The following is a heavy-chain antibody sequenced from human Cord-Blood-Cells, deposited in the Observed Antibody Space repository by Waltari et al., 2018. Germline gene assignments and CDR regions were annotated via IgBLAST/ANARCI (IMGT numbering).Heavy chain of an antibody. CDR3: ARLNWNYAFDI. Sequence: QLQLQESGPGLVKPSETLSLTCTVSGGSISSSSYYWGRLRQPPGKGLEWIGSTYYSWSTSDIPSRTSRVTISVDTSKHQFSLKLSSVTAADTAVYYCARLNWNYAFDIWCQGTMVTVSS. V-gene: IGHV4-39*01. J-gene: IGHJ3*02. CDR1: GGSISSSSYY. D-gene: IGHD1-7*01. CDR2: TYYSWST.